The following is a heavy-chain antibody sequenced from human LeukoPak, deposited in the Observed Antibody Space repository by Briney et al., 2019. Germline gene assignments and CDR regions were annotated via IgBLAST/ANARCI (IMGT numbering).Heavy chain of an antibody. D-gene: IGHD6-19*01. CDR2: ISAYNGNT. V-gene: IGHV1-18*01. Sequence: ASVKVSCKASGYTFTSYGISWVRQAPGQGLEWMGWISAYNGNTNYAQKLQGRVTMTTDTSTSTAYMELRSLRSDDTAVYYCAGDRRAVAGTFLFDYWGQGTLVTVSS. CDR1: GYTFTSYG. CDR3: AGDRRAVAGTFLFDY. J-gene: IGHJ4*02.